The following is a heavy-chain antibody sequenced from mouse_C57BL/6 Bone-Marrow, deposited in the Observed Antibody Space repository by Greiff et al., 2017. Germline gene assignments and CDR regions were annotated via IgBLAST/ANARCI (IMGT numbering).Heavy chain of an antibody. Sequence: VQLKESGAELVRPGSSVKMSCKTSGYTFTSYGINWVKQRPGQGLEWIGYIYIGNGYTEYNEKFKGKATLTSDTSSSTAYMQLSSLTSEDSAIYFCAKTDYYGSSYWYFDVWGTGTTVTVSS. V-gene: IGHV1-58*01. J-gene: IGHJ1*03. CDR3: AKTDYYGSSYWYFDV. D-gene: IGHD1-1*01. CDR2: IYIGNGYT. CDR1: GYTFTSYG.